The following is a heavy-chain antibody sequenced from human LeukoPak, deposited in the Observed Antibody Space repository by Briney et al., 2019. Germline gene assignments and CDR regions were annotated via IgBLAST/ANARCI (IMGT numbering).Heavy chain of an antibody. V-gene: IGHV4-38-2*02. CDR2: IYHSGST. D-gene: IGHD1-20*01. J-gene: IGHJ4*02. Sequence: SETLSLTCTVSDYSISSGCYRGWIRQPQGKGPEWIGSIYHSGSTYYNPSLKSRVTISVDKSKNQFSLKLSSVTAADTAMYYCARTYNWNHFDYWGQGTLVTVSS. CDR3: ARTYNWNHFDY. CDR1: DYSISSGCY.